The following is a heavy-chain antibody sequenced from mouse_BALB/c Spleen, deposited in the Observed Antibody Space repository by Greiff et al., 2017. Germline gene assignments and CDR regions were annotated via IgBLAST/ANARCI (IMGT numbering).Heavy chain of an antibody. CDR1: GYTFTSYW. Sequence: LQQPGSELVRPGASVKLSCKASGYTFTSYWLHWVKQRPGQGLEWIGNIYPGSGSTNYDEKFKSKATLTVDTSSSTAYMQLSSLTSEDSAVYYCTRRGGGVPYYFDYWGQGTTLTVSS. CDR2: IYPGSGST. CDR3: TRRGGGVPYYFDY. J-gene: IGHJ2*01. V-gene: IGHV1S22*01.